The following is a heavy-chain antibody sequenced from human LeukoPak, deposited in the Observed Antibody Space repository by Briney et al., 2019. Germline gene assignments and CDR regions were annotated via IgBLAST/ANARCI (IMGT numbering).Heavy chain of an antibody. D-gene: IGHD3-16*02. Sequence: PGGSLRLSWAASGFTFSSYAMSWVRQAPGKGLEWVSAISGSGGSTYYADSVKGRFTISRDNSKNTLYLQMNSLRAEDTAVYYCAKGTSQSYRNAHDAFDIWGQGTMVTVSS. J-gene: IGHJ3*02. V-gene: IGHV3-23*01. CDR2: ISGSGGST. CDR3: AKGTSQSYRNAHDAFDI. CDR1: GFTFSSYA.